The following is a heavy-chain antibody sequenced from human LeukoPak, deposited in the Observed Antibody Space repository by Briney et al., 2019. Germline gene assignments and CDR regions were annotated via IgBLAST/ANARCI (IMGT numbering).Heavy chain of an antibody. J-gene: IGHJ4*02. D-gene: IGHD3-10*01. CDR1: GCTFSSYW. V-gene: IGHV3-74*01. CDR2: INSEGSST. CDR3: ARELGGGSGSYLFDY. Sequence: GRSLRISCAASGCTFSSYWMHWVRLAPGKARVCVSHINSEGSSTSYTDSVKGRSTIFRDNDKNTLYLQMNSLRAEDTAVDYCARELGGGSGSYLFDYWGRGSLVTVSS.